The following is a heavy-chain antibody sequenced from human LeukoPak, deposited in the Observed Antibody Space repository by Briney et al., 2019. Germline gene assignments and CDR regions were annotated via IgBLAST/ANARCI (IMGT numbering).Heavy chain of an antibody. CDR2: IKQDGSEK. V-gene: IGHV3-7*01. CDR1: GFTFSSYW. J-gene: IGHJ3*02. D-gene: IGHD1-26*01. Sequence: GGSLRLSCAASGFTFSSYWMSWVRQAPGKGLEWVANIKQDGSEKYYVDSVKGRFTISRDNAKNSLYLQMKSLRAEDTAMYYCARGASWQLLGDAFDIWGQGTLVTVSS. CDR3: ARGASWQLLGDAFDI.